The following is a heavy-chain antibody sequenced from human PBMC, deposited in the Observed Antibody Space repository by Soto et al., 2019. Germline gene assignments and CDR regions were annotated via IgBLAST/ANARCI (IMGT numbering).Heavy chain of an antibody. CDR1: GFTFSAYA. V-gene: IGHV3-23*01. Sequence: EVQLLESGGGLVQPGGSLRLSCAASGFTFSAYAMSWVRQAPGKGLEWVSAISGTSPSTYYADSVQGRFTISRDSSRKTLFLQMKTLSAEDTAGYFCAIRIFGVEYWGQGAQVTVSS. CDR2: ISGTSPST. CDR3: AIRIFGVEY. J-gene: IGHJ4*02. D-gene: IGHD3-3*01.